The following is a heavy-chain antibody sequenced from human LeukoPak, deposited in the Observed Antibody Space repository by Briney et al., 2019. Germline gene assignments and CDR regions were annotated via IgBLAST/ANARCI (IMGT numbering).Heavy chain of an antibody. CDR1: GFTFSSYA. CDR2: ISGSGGST. Sequence: GGSLRLSCAASGFTFSSYAMSWVRQAPGKGLEWVSAISGSGGSTYYADSVKGRFTISRDNSRNTLYLQMNSLRAEDTAVYYCTAREVPAAQSDYWGQGTLVTVSS. J-gene: IGHJ4*02. D-gene: IGHD2-2*01. V-gene: IGHV3-23*01. CDR3: TAREVPAAQSDY.